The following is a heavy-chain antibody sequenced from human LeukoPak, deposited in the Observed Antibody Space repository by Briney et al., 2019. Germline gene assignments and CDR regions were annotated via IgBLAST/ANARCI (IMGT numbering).Heavy chain of an antibody. CDR3: ARDRLDGYSSSWYLSLNDY. CDR1: GFTFSSYA. D-gene: IGHD6-13*01. J-gene: IGHJ4*02. V-gene: IGHV3-30*02. Sequence: QPGGSLRLSCAASGFTFSSYAMHWVRQAPGKGLEWVAFIRYDGSNKYYADSVKGRFTISRDNSKNTLYLQMNSLRAEDTAVYYCARDRLDGYSSSWYLSLNDYWGLGTLVTVSS. CDR2: IRYDGSNK.